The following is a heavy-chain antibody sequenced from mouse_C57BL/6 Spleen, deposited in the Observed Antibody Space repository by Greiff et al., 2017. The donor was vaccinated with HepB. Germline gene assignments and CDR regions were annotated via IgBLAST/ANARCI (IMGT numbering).Heavy chain of an antibody. D-gene: IGHD2-4*01. CDR2: IRSKSNNYAT. J-gene: IGHJ4*01. CDR3: ARGLRSAMDY. CDR1: GFSFNTYA. Sequence: EVQRVESGGGLVQPKGSLKLSCAASGFSFNTYAMNWVRQAPGKGLEWVARIRSKSNNYATYYADSVKDRFTISRDDSESMLYLQMNNLKTEDTAMYYCARGLRSAMDYWGQGTSVTVSS. V-gene: IGHV10-1*01.